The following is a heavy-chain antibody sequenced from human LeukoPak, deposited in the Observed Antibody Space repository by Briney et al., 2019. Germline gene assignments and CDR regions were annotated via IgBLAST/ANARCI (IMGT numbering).Heavy chain of an antibody. CDR1: GFNLSKYD. V-gene: IGHV3-13*01. CDR3: ARGLAEADYWYFDL. Sequence: GGFLRLSCAASGFNLSKYDMHWVRQTPGKGPEWLSGIGTAGDTYYVASVTGRFTISREVAKNSLSLQMDSLRAGDTAMYYCARGLAEADYWYFDLWGRGTLVTVSS. D-gene: IGHD6-13*01. CDR2: IGTAGDT. J-gene: IGHJ2*01.